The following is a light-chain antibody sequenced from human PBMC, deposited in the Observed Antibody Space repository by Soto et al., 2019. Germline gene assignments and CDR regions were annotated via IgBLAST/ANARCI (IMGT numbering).Light chain of an antibody. Sequence: QAVVTQEPSLTVSPGGTVTLTCGSSTGAVTSGHYPYWFQQKPGQAPRTLLYDTNKKHSSTPARFSGSLLGGKAALTLSGAQPEDEAEYYCLLSYSGARIFGTGTKLTVL. J-gene: IGLJ1*01. CDR1: TGAVTSGHY. CDR2: DTN. CDR3: LLSYSGARI. V-gene: IGLV7-46*01.